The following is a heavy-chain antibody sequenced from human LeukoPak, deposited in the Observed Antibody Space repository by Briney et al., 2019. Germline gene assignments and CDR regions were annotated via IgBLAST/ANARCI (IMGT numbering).Heavy chain of an antibody. CDR2: MNPNSGNT. V-gene: IGHV1-8*01. J-gene: IGHJ3*02. CDR3: ARVAKRSLDYYGSGTDAFDI. D-gene: IGHD3-10*01. CDR1: GYTFTSYD. Sequence: VSVKVSCKASGYTFTSYDINWVRQATGQGLEWMGWMNPNSGNTGYAQKFQGRVTMTRNTSISTAYMELSSLRSEDTAVYYCARVAKRSLDYYGSGTDAFDIWGQGTMVTVSS.